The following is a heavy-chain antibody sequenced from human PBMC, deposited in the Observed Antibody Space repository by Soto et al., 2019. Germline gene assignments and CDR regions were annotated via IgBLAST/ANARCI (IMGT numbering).Heavy chain of an antibody. Sequence: SETLSLTCTVSGGSISRYYWSWIRQPPGKGLEWIGYIYYSGSTNYNPSLKSRVTISVDTSKNRFSLKPSSVTAADTAVYYCASTDIVVVPAAPGKAIGQLKYLLAVWGKGTTVLVSS. CDR2: IYYSGST. J-gene: IGHJ6*04. D-gene: IGHD2-2*01. CDR3: ASTDIVVVPAAPGKAIGQLKYLLAV. V-gene: IGHV4-59*08. CDR1: GGSISRYY.